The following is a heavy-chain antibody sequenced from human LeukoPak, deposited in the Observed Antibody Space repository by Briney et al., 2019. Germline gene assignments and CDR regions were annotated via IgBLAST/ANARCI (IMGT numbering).Heavy chain of an antibody. CDR1: GGTFSSYA. Sequence: SVKVSCKASGGTFSSYAISWVRQAPGQGLEWMGGIIPIFGTANYAQKFQGSVTITTDESTSTAYMELSSLRSEDTAVYYCARRDSSEVAEYFQHWGQGTLVTVSS. D-gene: IGHD3-22*01. J-gene: IGHJ1*01. CDR3: ARRDSSEVAEYFQH. CDR2: IIPIFGTA. V-gene: IGHV1-69*05.